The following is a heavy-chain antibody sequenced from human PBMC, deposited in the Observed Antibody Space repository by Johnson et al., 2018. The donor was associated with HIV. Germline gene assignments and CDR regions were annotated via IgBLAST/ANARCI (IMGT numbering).Heavy chain of an antibody. D-gene: IGHD1-26*01. CDR2: IKWSGGST. V-gene: IGHV3-20*04. Sequence: VQLVESGGDVARPGGSLRLSCEASGFTFDEYDMSWVRQAPGKRLEWVSGIKWSGGSTGYADSVKARFMISRDNAKNSLYLQMNSLRVEDTASYYCVRVGGNGNYFFDPFDMWGQGTMVTVSS. J-gene: IGHJ3*02. CDR3: VRVGGNGNYFFDPFDM. CDR1: GFTFDEYD.